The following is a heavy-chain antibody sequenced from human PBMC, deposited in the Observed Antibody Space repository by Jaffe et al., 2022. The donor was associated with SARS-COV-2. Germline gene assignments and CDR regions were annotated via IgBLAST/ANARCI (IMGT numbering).Heavy chain of an antibody. D-gene: IGHD3-22*01. V-gene: IGHV3-33*01. J-gene: IGHJ5*02. CDR2: IWYDGSNK. Sequence: QVQLVESGGGVVQPGRSLRLSCAASGFTFSSYGMHWVRQAPGKGLEWVAVIWYDGSNKYYADSVKGRFTISRDNSKNTLYLQMNSLRAEDTAVYYCAREAYYDSSGYPSGSWFDPWGQGTLVTVSS. CDR1: GFTFSSYG. CDR3: AREAYYDSSGYPSGSWFDP.